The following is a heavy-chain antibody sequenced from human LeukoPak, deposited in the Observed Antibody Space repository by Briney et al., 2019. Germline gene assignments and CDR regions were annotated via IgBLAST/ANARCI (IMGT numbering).Heavy chain of an antibody. J-gene: IGHJ4*02. CDR1: GYTFTSYG. CDR2: ISAYNGNT. CDR3: ARDRFPYYYDSSGPRGGLGY. Sequence: GASVKVSCKASGYTFTSYGISWVRQAPGQGLEWMGWISAYNGNTNYAQKFQGRVTMTRDTSTSTVYMELSSLRSEDTAVYYCARDRFPYYYDSSGPRGGLGYWGQGTLVTVSS. V-gene: IGHV1-18*01. D-gene: IGHD3-22*01.